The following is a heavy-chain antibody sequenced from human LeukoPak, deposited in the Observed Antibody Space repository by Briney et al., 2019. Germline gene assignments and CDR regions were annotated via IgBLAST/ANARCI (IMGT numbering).Heavy chain of an antibody. J-gene: IGHJ5*02. Sequence: GSSVKVSCKASGGTFSSYAISWVRQAPGQGLEWMGGIIPIFGTANYAQKFQGRVTITTDESTSTAYMELSSLRSEDTAVYYCARDLGYCSSTSCYLNWFDPWGQGTLVTVSS. CDR2: IIPIFGTA. CDR1: GGTFSSYA. V-gene: IGHV1-69*05. D-gene: IGHD2-2*01. CDR3: ARDLGYCSSTSCYLNWFDP.